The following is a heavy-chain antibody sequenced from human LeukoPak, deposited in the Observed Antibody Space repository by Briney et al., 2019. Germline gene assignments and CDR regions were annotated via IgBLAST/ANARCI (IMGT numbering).Heavy chain of an antibody. CDR2: IYYSGST. CDR3: ARERTSGREFDY. V-gene: IGHV4-59*01. D-gene: IGHD1-26*01. J-gene: IGHJ4*02. Sequence: SETLSLTCTVSGGSISRYFWSWIRQSPGEGLEWIGYIYYSGSTYYNPSLKSRVTISVDTSKNQFSLKLSSVTAADTAVYFCARERTSGREFDYWGQGTPVTVSS. CDR1: GGSISRYF.